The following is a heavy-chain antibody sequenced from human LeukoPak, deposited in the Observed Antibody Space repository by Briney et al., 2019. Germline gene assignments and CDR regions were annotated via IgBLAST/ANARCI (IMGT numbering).Heavy chain of an antibody. CDR1: GYTFTSYD. CDR3: ARDLSGRYYYGMDV. J-gene: IGHJ6*02. CDR2: IIPILGIA. Sequence: GASVKVSCKASGYTFTSYDISWVRQAPGQGLEWMGRIIPILGIANYAQKFQGRVTITADKSTSTAYMELSSLRSEDTAVYYCARDLSGRYYYGMDVWGQGTTVTVSS. D-gene: IGHD5-12*01. V-gene: IGHV1-69*04.